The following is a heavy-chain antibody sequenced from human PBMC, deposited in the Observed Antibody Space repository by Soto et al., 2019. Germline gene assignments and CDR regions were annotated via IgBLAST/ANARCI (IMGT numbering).Heavy chain of an antibody. Sequence: QLQPQESGPGLVKPSETLSLTCSVSGGSISSSGYYWGWIRQPPGKGLEWIGSIYHSGSAYYNPSLESRVTISVDTSKNQFSLKLSSVMAADTAVYFCARRRVFLDSWGQGTLVTVSS. CDR3: ARRRVFLDS. J-gene: IGHJ4*02. CDR2: IYHSGSA. CDR1: GGSISSSGYY. V-gene: IGHV4-39*01.